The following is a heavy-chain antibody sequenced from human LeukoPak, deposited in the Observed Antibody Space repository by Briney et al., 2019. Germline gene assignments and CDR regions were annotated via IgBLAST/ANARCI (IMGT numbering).Heavy chain of an antibody. J-gene: IGHJ6*03. V-gene: IGHV3-23*01. CDR1: GFTFSAYG. Sequence: GGSLRLSCAASGFTFSAYGMSWVRQSLRKGLEWVSGVSGADGTTYYADSVKGRFTISRDNSKSTLYLQMNNLRAEDTAVYYCAKHWSYCSTTSCFFNYYYYYMDVWGKGPRSPSP. CDR3: AKHWSYCSTTSCFFNYYYYYMDV. CDR2: VSGADGTT. D-gene: IGHD2-2*01.